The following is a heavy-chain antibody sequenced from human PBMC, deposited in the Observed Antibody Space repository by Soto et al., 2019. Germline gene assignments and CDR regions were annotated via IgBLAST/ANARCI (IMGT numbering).Heavy chain of an antibody. CDR2: ISSSSSTI. CDR1: GFTFSSYS. J-gene: IGHJ4*02. V-gene: IGHV3-48*02. CDR3: ARVSPAKYYYDSSWGY. Sequence: EVQLVESGGGLVQPGGSLRLSCAASGFTFSSYSMNWVRQAPGKGLEWVSYISSSSSTIYYADSEKGRFTFSRDNAKNSLYLQMNSRRDEDTAVYYCARVSPAKYYYDSSWGYWGQGTLVTVSS. D-gene: IGHD3-22*01.